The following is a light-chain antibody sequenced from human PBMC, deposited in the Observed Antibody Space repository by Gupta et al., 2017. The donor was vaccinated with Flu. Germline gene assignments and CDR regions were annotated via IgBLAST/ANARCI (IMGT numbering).Light chain of an antibody. CDR3: SSFTSSSVLVV. V-gene: IGLV2-14*03. CDR1: TSAVGGYKY. Sequence: QSALTQPASVSGSPGQSIAISCTGATSAVGGYKYVSWYQHHPGKAPKLLIFDVSYRPSGVSSRFSGSKSGDTASLTISGLQAEDEADYYCSSFTSSSVLVVFGGGTKLTVL. J-gene: IGLJ2*01. CDR2: DVS.